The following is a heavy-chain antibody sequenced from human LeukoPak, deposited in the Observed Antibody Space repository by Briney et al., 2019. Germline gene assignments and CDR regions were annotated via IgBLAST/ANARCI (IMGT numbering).Heavy chain of an antibody. V-gene: IGHV4-4*02. CDR1: GDSISSSNW. J-gene: IGHJ3*02. CDR3: ARRPALDGSGSYQDAFDI. D-gene: IGHD3-10*01. Sequence: SGTLSLTCAVSGDSISSSNWWSWVRQSPGKGLEWIAGIHHSGSTNCNPSLKSRVTISVDTSKNQFSLKLSSVTAADTAVYYCARRPALDGSGSYQDAFDIWGQGTMVTVSS. CDR2: IHHSGST.